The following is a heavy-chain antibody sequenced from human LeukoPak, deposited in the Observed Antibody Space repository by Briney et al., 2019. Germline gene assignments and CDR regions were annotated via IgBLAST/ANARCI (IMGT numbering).Heavy chain of an antibody. V-gene: IGHV6-1*01. J-gene: IGHJ2*01. CDR1: GDSVSSNSAA. CDR3: TRAREGGWYFDL. CDR2: TYYRSKWSN. Sequence: SQTLSLIFAISGDSVSSNSAAWNWLRQSPSRGLEWLGRTYYRSKWSNDYAGSVKSRIIINPDTSKNQFSLQLNSVTPEDTAVYYCTRAREGGWYFDLWGRGTLVTVSS. D-gene: IGHD1-26*01.